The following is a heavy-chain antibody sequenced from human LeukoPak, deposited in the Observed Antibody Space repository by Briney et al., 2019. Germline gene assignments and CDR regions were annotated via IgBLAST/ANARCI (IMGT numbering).Heavy chain of an antibody. CDR1: GFTFSSYW. CDR2: ISGSGGST. Sequence: GGSLRLSCAASGFTFSSYWMHWVRQAPGKGLEWVSAISGSGGSTYYADSVKGRFTISRDNSKNTLYLQMNSLRAEDTAVYYCAKGPSTSWSLPYYYYYGMDVWGKGTTVTVSS. D-gene: IGHD2-2*01. J-gene: IGHJ6*04. CDR3: AKGPSTSWSLPYYYYYGMDV. V-gene: IGHV3-23*01.